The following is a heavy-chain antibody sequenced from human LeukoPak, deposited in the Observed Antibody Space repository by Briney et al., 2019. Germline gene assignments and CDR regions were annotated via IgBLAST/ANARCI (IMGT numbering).Heavy chain of an antibody. D-gene: IGHD1-26*01. J-gene: IGHJ4*02. V-gene: IGHV3-23*01. CDR1: GFNFYNFA. Sequence: PGGSLRLSCAASGFNFYNFAMSWVRQAPGKGLEWVSGISGSGASTYYADSVKGRFTISRDASKNTLYLQMNSLRVEDTAVYYCVKELGRGPRGPFDFWGQGTLVTVSS. CDR2: ISGSGAST. CDR3: VKELGRGPRGPFDF.